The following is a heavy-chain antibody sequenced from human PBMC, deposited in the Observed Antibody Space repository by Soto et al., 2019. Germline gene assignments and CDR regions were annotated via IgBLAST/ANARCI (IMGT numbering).Heavy chain of an antibody. CDR2: ISAYNGNT. Sequence: GASVKVSCKASGYTFTSYYINWVRQAPGQGLEWMGWISAYNGNTHYEKKLQGRVTMTTDTSTSTAYMELRSLRSDDTAVYYCARLYCISTSCYLGMDVWGQGTTVTVSS. D-gene: IGHD2-2*01. CDR3: ARLYCISTSCYLGMDV. V-gene: IGHV1-18*01. CDR1: GYTFTSYY. J-gene: IGHJ6*02.